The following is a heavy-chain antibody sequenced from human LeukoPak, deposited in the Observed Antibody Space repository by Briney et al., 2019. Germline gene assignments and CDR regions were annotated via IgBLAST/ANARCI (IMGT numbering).Heavy chain of an antibody. V-gene: IGHV1-46*01. CDR1: GYTFTSYY. CDR2: INPSGGGT. J-gene: IGHJ5*02. Sequence: GASVKVSCKASGYTFTSYYIHWVRQAPGQGLEWMGVINPSGGGTSYAQKFQGRLTMTRDTSTSTVYMDLRSLRSEDTAVYFCARDMLAVPSNWFDPWGQGTLVTVSS. D-gene: IGHD2-8*01. CDR3: ARDMLAVPSNWFDP.